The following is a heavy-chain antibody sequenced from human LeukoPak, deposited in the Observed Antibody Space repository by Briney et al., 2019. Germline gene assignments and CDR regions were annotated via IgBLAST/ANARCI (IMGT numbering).Heavy chain of an antibody. CDR1: GFTGSSYG. CDR2: ISYDGSNK. CDR3: AKDLYYYDSSGSGGNYYYGMDV. Sequence: GGSLRLSCAASGFTGSSYGMRWVRQAPGKGLAWMADISYDGSNKYYADSVKGRSTISRDNSKNTLYQQIYSLRANDTAVYNCAKDLYYYDSSGSGGNYYYGMDVWGQGTTVTVSS. J-gene: IGHJ6*02. D-gene: IGHD3-22*01. V-gene: IGHV3-30*18.